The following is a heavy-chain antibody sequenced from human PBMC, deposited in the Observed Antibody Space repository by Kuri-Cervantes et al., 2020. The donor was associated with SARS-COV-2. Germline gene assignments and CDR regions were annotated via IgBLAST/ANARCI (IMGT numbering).Heavy chain of an antibody. CDR2: IYSGGST. D-gene: IGHD1-1*01. Sequence: GESLKISCAASGFTVSSNYMSWVRQAPGKGLEWVSVIYSGGSTYYADSVKGRFTISRDNSKNTLYLQMNSLRAEDTAVYYCARGLGTIQGRDYWGQGTLVTVSS. CDR1: GFTVSSNY. V-gene: IGHV3-66*02. CDR3: ARGLGTIQGRDY. J-gene: IGHJ4*02.